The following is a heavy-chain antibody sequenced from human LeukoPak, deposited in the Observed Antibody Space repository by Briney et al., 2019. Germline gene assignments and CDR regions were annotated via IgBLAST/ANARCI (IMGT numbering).Heavy chain of an antibody. Sequence: ASVKVSCTASGYTFTSYGISWVRQAPGQGLEWMGWISAYNGNTNYAQKLQGRVTMTTDTSTSTAYMELRSLRSDDTAVYYCAITPYYYDSSGYSMIPTYDYWGQGTLVTVSS. CDR3: AITPYYYDSSGYSMIPTYDY. J-gene: IGHJ4*02. D-gene: IGHD3-22*01. V-gene: IGHV1-18*01. CDR1: GYTFTSYG. CDR2: ISAYNGNT.